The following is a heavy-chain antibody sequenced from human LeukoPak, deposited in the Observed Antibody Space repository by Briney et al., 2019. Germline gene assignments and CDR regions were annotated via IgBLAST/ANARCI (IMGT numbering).Heavy chain of an antibody. J-gene: IGHJ6*02. CDR1: GFTFGSYG. V-gene: IGHV3-33*01. Sequence: GGSLRLSCAASGFTFGSYGMHWVRQAPGKGLEWVAVIWYDGSNKYYADSVKGRFTVSRDNSKKTLYLQMNNLRAEDTAVYYCARKKRVDTDSIMVYYYYAMDVWGQGTTVTVSS. CDR3: ARKKRVDTDSIMVYYYYAMDV. D-gene: IGHD5-18*01. CDR2: IWYDGSNK.